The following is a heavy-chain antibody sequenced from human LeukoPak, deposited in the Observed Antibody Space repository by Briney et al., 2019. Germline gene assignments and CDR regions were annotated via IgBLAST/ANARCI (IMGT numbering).Heavy chain of an antibody. CDR1: GFTFSSYA. V-gene: IGHV3-64D*09. J-gene: IGHJ4*02. Sequence: PGGSLRLSCSASGFTFSSYAMHWVRQAPGKGLEYVSAISSNGGSTYYADSVKGRFTISRDNSKNTLYLQMSSLRAEDTAVYYCAKDRGPLAAAGKLGEYYFDYWGQGTLVTVSS. CDR3: AKDRGPLAAAGKLGEYYFDY. D-gene: IGHD6-13*01. CDR2: ISSNGGST.